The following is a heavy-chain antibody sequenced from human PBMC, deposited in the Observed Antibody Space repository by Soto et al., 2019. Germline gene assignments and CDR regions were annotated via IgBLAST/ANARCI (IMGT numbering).Heavy chain of an antibody. V-gene: IGHV3-23*01. CDR3: ARETYRGFYFDY. CDR2: ISGSGSDT. Sequence: PGGSLRLSCAASAFTFSAYAVTWVRQAPGMGLEWVSTISGSGSDTWYADSVKCRFTISRDNAKNTLYLQMNSLRVEDTALYYCARETYRGFYFDYWGQGTLVTVSS. J-gene: IGHJ4*02. CDR1: AFTFSAYA. D-gene: IGHD4-4*01.